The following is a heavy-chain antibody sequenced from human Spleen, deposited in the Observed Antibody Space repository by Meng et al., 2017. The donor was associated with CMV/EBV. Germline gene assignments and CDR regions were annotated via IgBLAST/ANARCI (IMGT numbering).Heavy chain of an antibody. Sequence: TFPGFPLRTLGKAVGWLRQPPEKALEWLALIYWNEDKRYSPSLKNRLTITQDTSKNRVVLTMTSLDPVDTATYYCAHSGPYSGSYEHRGQGTLVTVSS. J-gene: IGHJ1*01. CDR3: AHSGPYSGSYEH. CDR1: GFPLRTLGKA. V-gene: IGHV2-5*01. D-gene: IGHD1-26*01. CDR2: IYWNEDK.